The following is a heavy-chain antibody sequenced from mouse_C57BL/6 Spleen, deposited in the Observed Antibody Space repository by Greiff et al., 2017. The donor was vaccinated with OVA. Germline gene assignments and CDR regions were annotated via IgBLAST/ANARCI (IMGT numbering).Heavy chain of an antibody. Sequence: QVQLQQPGAELVMPGASVKLSCKASGYTFTSYWMHWVKQRPGQGLEWIGQIDPSDSYTNYNQKFKGKSTLTVDKSSSTAYMQLSSLTSEDSAVYYCARWGGPHDYWGQGTTLTVSS. D-gene: IGHD3-3*01. V-gene: IGHV1-69*01. J-gene: IGHJ2*01. CDR2: IDPSDSYT. CDR3: ARWGGPHDY. CDR1: GYTFTSYW.